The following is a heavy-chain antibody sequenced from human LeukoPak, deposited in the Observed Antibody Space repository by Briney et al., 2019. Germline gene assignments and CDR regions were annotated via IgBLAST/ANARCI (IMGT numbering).Heavy chain of an antibody. J-gene: IGHJ6*04. D-gene: IGHD3-10*01. Sequence: PGGSLRLSCAASGFTFSSYAMSWVRQAPGKGLEWISGISGSGGSTYYADSVKGRFTISRDNSKNTLYLQMNSLRAEDTAVYYCARGYGSGSYHYYYGMDVWGKGTTVTVSS. CDR1: GFTFSSYA. CDR2: ISGSGGST. CDR3: ARGYGSGSYHYYYGMDV. V-gene: IGHV3-23*01.